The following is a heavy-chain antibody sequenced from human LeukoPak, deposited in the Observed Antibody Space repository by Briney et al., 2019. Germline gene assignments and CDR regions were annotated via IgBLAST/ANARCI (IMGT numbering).Heavy chain of an antibody. V-gene: IGHV3-7*04. Sequence: PGGSLRLSCAASGFSFSSNWMSWVRQVPGKGLEWVANIKQDGSKKSYVDSVKGRFTISRDNAKNSLYLQMNSLRAEDTAIYYCTRVGYIDEGIDYWGQGTLVTVSS. D-gene: IGHD5-24*01. CDR1: GFSFSSNW. CDR3: TRVGYIDEGIDY. J-gene: IGHJ4*02. CDR2: IKQDGSKK.